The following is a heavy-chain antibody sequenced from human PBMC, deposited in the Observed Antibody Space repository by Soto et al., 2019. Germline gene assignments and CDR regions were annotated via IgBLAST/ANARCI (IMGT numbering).Heavy chain of an antibody. J-gene: IGHJ5*02. CDR1: GGSISSGGYY. Sequence: PSETLSLTCTVSGGSISSGGYYWSWIRQHPGKGLEWIGYIYYSGSTYYNPSLKSRVTISVDTSKNQFSLKLSSVTAADTAVYYCARDRGYCSSTSCSGHWFDPWGQGTMVTVYS. CDR2: IYYSGST. V-gene: IGHV4-31*03. CDR3: ARDRGYCSSTSCSGHWFDP. D-gene: IGHD2-2*01.